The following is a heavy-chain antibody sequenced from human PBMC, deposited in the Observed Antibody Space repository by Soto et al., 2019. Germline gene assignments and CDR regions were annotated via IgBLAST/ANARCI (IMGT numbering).Heavy chain of an antibody. CDR2: ISGSGGST. D-gene: IGHD3-22*01. CDR3: AKHRPSSGYYWVRSPRDYYYGMDV. Sequence: GGSLRLSCAASGFTFSSYAMSWVRHAPGKGLEWASAISGSGGSTYYADSVKGRFTISRDNSKNTLYLQMNSLRAEDTAVYYCAKHRPSSGYYWVRSPRDYYYGMDVWGQGTTVSLSS. CDR1: GFTFSSYA. V-gene: IGHV3-23*01. J-gene: IGHJ6*02.